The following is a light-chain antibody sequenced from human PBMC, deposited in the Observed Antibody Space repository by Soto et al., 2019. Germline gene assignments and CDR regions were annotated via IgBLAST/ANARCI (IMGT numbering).Light chain of an antibody. V-gene: IGLV2-8*01. CDR2: EVS. Sequence: QSALTQPPSASGSPGQSVTISCTGTSSDVGGYNFVSWYQLHPGKAPKLMIYEVSKRPSGVPDRFSGSKSGNTASLTVSGLQADDEADYYCSSYAGRNNYVVFGGGTQLTVL. J-gene: IGLJ2*01. CDR3: SSYAGRNNYVV. CDR1: SSDVGGYNF.